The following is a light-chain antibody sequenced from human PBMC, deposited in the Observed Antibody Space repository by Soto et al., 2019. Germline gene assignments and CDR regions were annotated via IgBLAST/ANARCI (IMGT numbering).Light chain of an antibody. J-gene: IGLJ2*01. CDR2: EGS. Sequence: QSGLTPPASVSGSPGQSITISCTCTGSDVGPYDLVSWYQQHPSKAPKLMIYEGSKRPSGVSNRFSGSQSGNTASLTISGLQAEDESNYYCFSSAGTSTFIFGGGTKLTVL. CDR1: GSDVGPYDL. CDR3: FSSAGTSTFI. V-gene: IGLV2-23*03.